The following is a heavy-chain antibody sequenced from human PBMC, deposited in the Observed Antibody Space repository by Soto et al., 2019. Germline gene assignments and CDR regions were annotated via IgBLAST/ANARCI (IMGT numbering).Heavy chain of an antibody. V-gene: IGHV3-23*01. J-gene: IGHJ5*02. CDR1: GIIFGSYD. CDR3: AQFHGLGIYSPWFDP. CDR2: VRVSDSRT. D-gene: IGHD3-10*01. Sequence: PGGSLRLSCVASGIIFGSYDMSWVRQAPGKGLEWVSAVRVSDSRTFYADSVRGRFTISRDNSKNTLYLQMNSLRAEDTAVYYCAQFHGLGIYSPWFDPWGQGTLVTVSS.